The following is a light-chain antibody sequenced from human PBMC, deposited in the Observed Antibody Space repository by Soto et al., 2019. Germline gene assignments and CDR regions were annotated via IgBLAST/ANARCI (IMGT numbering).Light chain of an antibody. CDR3: QVWDITTDHYV. V-gene: IGLV3-21*04. CDR1: NIGSKR. Sequence: SYELTQPPSVSVAPEKTARITCGGNNIGSKRVHWYRQKPDQAPVLVIYYDSDRPSGIPERFSGSNSGNTATLTISRVEAGDEADYYCQVWDITTDHYVFGTGTKLTVL. CDR2: YDS. J-gene: IGLJ1*01.